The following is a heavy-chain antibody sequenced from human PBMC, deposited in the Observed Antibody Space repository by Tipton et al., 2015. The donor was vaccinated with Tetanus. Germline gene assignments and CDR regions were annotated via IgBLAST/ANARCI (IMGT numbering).Heavy chain of an antibody. Sequence: SLRLSCTASGFTLGTYAMHWVRQAPGQGLEWLAVITYDGSHQYYADSVKGWYTISRDISGNTLYLQLNSLRTEDTATYYCARIRCPLDYGRVRYFDIWGQGTQVTVSS. J-gene: IGHJ4*02. CDR1: GFTLGTYA. V-gene: IGHV3-30*04. CDR2: ITYDGSHQ. CDR3: ARIRCPLDYGRVRYFDI. D-gene: IGHD4-17*01.